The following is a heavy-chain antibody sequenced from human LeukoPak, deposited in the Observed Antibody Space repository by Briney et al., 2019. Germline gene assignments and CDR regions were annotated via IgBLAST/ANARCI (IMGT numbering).Heavy chain of an antibody. V-gene: IGHV3-23*01. Sequence: GGSVRLSCAASGYTFSAYCMRWFRQAPGKGLEWVSAITYNCGNTYYADSVKGRFPISRDNSKHTLYLEMNSLRSEDTALYYGAKDGTGGGGDCYSDYWGQGTLVTVSS. CDR1: GYTFSAYC. CDR3: AKDGTGGGGDCYSDY. CDR2: ITYNCGNT. D-gene: IGHD2-21*02. J-gene: IGHJ4*02.